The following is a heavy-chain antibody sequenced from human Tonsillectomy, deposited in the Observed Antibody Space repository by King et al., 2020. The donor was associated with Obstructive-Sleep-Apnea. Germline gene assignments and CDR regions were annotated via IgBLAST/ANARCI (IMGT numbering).Heavy chain of an antibody. Sequence: VQLVESGGGVVQPGRSLRLSCAASGFTFSSYAMHWVRQAPGKGLEWVAVISYDGSNKYYADSVKGRFTISRDNSKNTLYLQMNSLRAEDTAVYYCAGVRGTYYDFWSGYESDLDYWGQGTLVTVSS. J-gene: IGHJ4*02. CDR3: AGVRGTYYDFWSGYESDLDY. CDR2: ISYDGSNK. CDR1: GFTFSSYA. D-gene: IGHD3-3*01. V-gene: IGHV3-30*04.